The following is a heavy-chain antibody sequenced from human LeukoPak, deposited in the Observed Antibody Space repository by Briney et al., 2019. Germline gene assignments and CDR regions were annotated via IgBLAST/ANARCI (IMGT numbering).Heavy chain of an antibody. V-gene: IGHV5-10-1*01. CDR3: ARHYVAPPGHESAYERDWFDP. D-gene: IGHD3-16*01. J-gene: IGHJ5*02. CDR2: IDPSDSYT. Sequence: GESLKISCKGSGYSFTIYWISWVRQMPGKGLEWMGRIDPSDSYTNYSPSFQGHVTISADKSISTAYPQWSSLKASDTAMYYCARHYVAPPGHESAYERDWFDPWGQGTLVTVSS. CDR1: GYSFTIYW.